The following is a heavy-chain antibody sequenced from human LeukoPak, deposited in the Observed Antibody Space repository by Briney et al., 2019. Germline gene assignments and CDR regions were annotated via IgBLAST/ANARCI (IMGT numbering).Heavy chain of an antibody. J-gene: IGHJ4*02. CDR3: AGVSGATPRGFDY. CDR2: IIPIFGTA. D-gene: IGHD4/OR15-4a*01. Sequence: GASVKVSCKASGYTITTYAITWVRQAPGQGLEWMGGIIPIFGTANNAQKFQGRVTITADESTSTAYMELSSLRSEDTAVYYCAGVSGATPRGFDYWGQGTLVTVSS. V-gene: IGHV1-69*13. CDR1: GYTITTYA.